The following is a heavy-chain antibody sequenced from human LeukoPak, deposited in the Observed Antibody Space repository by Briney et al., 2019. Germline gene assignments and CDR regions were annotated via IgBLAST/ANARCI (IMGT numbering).Heavy chain of an antibody. CDR2: ISPGGGPT. CDR3: AKDGAWLRFDD. Sequence: GGSLRLSCAGSGFPFSIYGMNWVRQAPGKGLEWVSGISPGGGPTYYADSVKGRFTISRDDSKNTLYLQMNNLRAEDTAVYYCAKDGAWLRFDDWGQGIVVTVSS. V-gene: IGHV3-23*01. D-gene: IGHD5-12*01. CDR1: GFPFSIYG. J-gene: IGHJ4*02.